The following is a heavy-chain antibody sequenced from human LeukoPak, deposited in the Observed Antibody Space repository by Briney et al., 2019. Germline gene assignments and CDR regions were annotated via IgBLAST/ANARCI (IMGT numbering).Heavy chain of an antibody. CDR1: GGSISSYY. V-gene: IGHV4-34*01. CDR3: ARGQSDWEYYYYYYMDV. CDR2: INHSGST. Sequence: SETLSLTCTVSGGSISSYYWSWIRQPPGKGLEWIGEINHSGSTNYNPSLKSRVTISVDTSKNQFSLKLSSVTAADTAVYYCARGQSDWEYYYYYYMDVWGKGTTVTVSS. J-gene: IGHJ6*03. D-gene: IGHD2-21*02.